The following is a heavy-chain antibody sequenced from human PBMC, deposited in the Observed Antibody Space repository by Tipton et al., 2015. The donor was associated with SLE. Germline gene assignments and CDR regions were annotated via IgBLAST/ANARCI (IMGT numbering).Heavy chain of an antibody. CDR1: GFTFSSYS. D-gene: IGHD6-13*01. Sequence: SLRLSCAASGFTFSSYSMNWVRQAPGKGLEWVSSISSSSSYIYYADSVKGRFTISRDNAKNSLYLQMNSLRAEDTAVYYCARAVAAAVFFDYWGQGTLVTVSS. V-gene: IGHV3-21*01. J-gene: IGHJ4*02. CDR2: ISSSSSYI. CDR3: ARAVAAAVFFDY.